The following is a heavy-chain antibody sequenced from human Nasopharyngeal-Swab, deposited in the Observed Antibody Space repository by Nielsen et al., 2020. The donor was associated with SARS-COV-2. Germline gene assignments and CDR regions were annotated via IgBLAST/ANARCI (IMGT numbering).Heavy chain of an antibody. Sequence: SETLSLTCTVSGGSISSYYWSWIRQPAGKGLEWIGRIYTSGSTNYNPSLKSRVTMSVDTSKNQFSLKLSSVTAADTAVYYCARDPSKIFGGGIGMDVWGQGTTVTVSS. CDR1: GGSISSYY. D-gene: IGHD3-3*01. CDR2: IYTSGST. CDR3: ARDPSKIFGGGIGMDV. V-gene: IGHV4-4*07. J-gene: IGHJ6*02.